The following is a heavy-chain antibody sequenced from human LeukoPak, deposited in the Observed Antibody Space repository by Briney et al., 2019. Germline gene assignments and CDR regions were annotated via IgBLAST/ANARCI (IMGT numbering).Heavy chain of an antibody. J-gene: IGHJ4*02. CDR3: AKSRSGWYLSDY. Sequence: GGSLRLSCAASGFTFSSYAMSWVRQAPGKGLEWASAISSSGGSTYYADSVKGRFTISRDSSKNTLYLQMNSLRAEDTAVYYCAKSRSGWYLSDYRGQGTLVTVSS. V-gene: IGHV3-23*01. CDR2: ISSSGGST. CDR1: GFTFSSYA. D-gene: IGHD6-19*01.